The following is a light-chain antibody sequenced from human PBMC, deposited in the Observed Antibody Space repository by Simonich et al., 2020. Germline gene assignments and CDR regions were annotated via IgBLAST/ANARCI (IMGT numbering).Light chain of an antibody. CDR3: QQYYSTPQT. J-gene: IGKJ1*01. CDR2: WAS. V-gene: IGKV4-1*01. Sequence: DIVMTQSPDSLAVSLGERATINCKSSQSVLYSSNNKNYLAWYQQNPGQPPKLLIYWASTRESGVPDRFSGSGSGTDFTLTISSLQAEDVAVYYCQQYYSTPQTFGQWTKVEIK. CDR1: QSVLYSSNNKNY.